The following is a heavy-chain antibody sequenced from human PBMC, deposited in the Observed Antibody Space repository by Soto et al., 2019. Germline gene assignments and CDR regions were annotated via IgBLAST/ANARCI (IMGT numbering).Heavy chain of an antibody. V-gene: IGHV3-33*01. CDR1: GFTFSHYA. Sequence: GGSLRLSCAASGFTFSHYAMHWVRQAPGKGLEWVAVIWYDGSQKYYGDSVKGRFTISRDNSQNTLYLEMNSLRAEDTAVYFCARDLYCSITSCYRGRNWFDPWGQGTLVTVSS. CDR3: ARDLYCSITSCYRGRNWFDP. CDR2: IWYDGSQK. J-gene: IGHJ5*02. D-gene: IGHD2-2*01.